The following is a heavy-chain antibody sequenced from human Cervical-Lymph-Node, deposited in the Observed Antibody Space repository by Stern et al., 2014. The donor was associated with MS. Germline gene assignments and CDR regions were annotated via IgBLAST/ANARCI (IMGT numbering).Heavy chain of an antibody. CDR2: IDYSGPT. J-gene: IGHJ4*02. CDR3: ARGRPGTPRTYVGGFDC. CDR1: GDTITTGGYY. Sequence: VQLVESGPGLVKPSETLSLTCSVSGDTITTGGYYWRWIRQHPGKGLEGIGYIDYSGPTYSNPSHESRFTVSVDTSKNQSSLRLTSVTAADTAIYYCARGRPGTPRTYVGGFDCWGQGTLVTVSS. D-gene: IGHD3-10*01. V-gene: IGHV4-31*03.